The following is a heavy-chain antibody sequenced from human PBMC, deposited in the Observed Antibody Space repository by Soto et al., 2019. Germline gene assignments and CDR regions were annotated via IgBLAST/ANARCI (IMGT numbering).Heavy chain of an antibody. J-gene: IGHJ4*02. V-gene: IGHV1-69*02. CDR3: ATRGKNHDYSNPDDNYFDY. CDR1: GGTFSSYT. D-gene: IGHD4-4*01. Sequence: ASVKVSCKASGGTFSSYTISWVRQAPGQGLEWMGRIIPILGIANYAQKFQGRVTITADKSTSTAYMELSSLRSEDTAVYYCATRGKNHDYSNPDDNYFDYWGQGTLVTVSS. CDR2: IIPILGIA.